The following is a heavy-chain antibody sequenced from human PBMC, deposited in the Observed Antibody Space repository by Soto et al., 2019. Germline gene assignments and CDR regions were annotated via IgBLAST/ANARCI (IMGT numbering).Heavy chain of an antibody. CDR2: IYHGGST. CDR3: ARGPPFLP. J-gene: IGHJ5*02. CDR1: GGSFSSGGYS. D-gene: IGHD3-3*02. V-gene: IGHV4-30-2*01. Sequence: QLQLQESGSGLVKPSQTLSLTCTVSGGSFSSGGYSWSWIRQPPGKGLEWIGYIYHGGSTYYNPSLESRVTRSVDRSKNQFSRKLSSVTAADTAVYFFARGPPFLPWGQGTLVTVSS.